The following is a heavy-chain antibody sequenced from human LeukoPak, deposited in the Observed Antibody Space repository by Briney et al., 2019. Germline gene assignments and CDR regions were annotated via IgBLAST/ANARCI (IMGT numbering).Heavy chain of an antibody. CDR2: VKQDGSQR. V-gene: IGHV3-7*01. J-gene: IGHJ4*02. CDR3: ARRGGSSSRRSPIDY. Sequence: GGSLRLSCTASGFTFSDYWMTWVRQAPGKGPEWVTNVKQDGSQRYYVDSVRGRFTISRDNAKNSLFLQMNGLRAEDTAVYYCARRGGSSSRRSPIDYWGQGTLVTVSS. CDR1: GFTFSDYW. D-gene: IGHD6-6*01.